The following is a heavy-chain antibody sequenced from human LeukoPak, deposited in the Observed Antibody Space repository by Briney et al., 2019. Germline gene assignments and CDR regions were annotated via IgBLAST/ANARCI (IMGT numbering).Heavy chain of an antibody. CDR1: GVSISGSGYY. CDR3: ARVTGYMIEDYFDY. D-gene: IGHD3-22*01. Sequence: SETLSLTCTVSGVSISGSGYYFGWIRQPPGKGLEWIGYIYYSGSTNYNPSLKSRVTISVETSKNQFSLKLSSVTAADTAVYYCARVTGYMIEDYFDYWGQGTLVTVSS. J-gene: IGHJ4*02. CDR2: IYYSGST. V-gene: IGHV4-61*08.